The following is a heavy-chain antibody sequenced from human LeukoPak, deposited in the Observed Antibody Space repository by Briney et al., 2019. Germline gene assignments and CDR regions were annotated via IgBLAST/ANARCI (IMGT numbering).Heavy chain of an antibody. V-gene: IGHV1-8*01. CDR2: MNPNSGHT. J-gene: IGHJ4*02. CDR3: ATVTRDCSRASCYNY. Sequence: ASVKVSRKASGYTFTSYDINWVRQATRQGLEWMGWMNPNSGHTGYAQKFQGRITMTRNTPISTAYMELSSLGSEDTAVCYCATVTRDCSRASCYNYWGQGTLVTVSS. D-gene: IGHD2-2*02. CDR1: GYTFTSYD.